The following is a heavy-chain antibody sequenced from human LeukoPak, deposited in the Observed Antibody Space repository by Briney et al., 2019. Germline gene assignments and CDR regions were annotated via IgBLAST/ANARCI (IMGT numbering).Heavy chain of an antibody. CDR2: MNPNSGNT. Sequence: ASVKVSCKASGGTFSSYAISWVRQAPGQGLEWMGWMNPNSGNTGYAQKFQGRVTMTRNTSISTAYMELSSLRSEDTAVYYCALVDPGIAAAANTGSYWGQGTLVTVSS. D-gene: IGHD6-13*01. CDR3: ALVDPGIAAAANTGSY. V-gene: IGHV1-8*02. J-gene: IGHJ4*02. CDR1: GGTFSSYA.